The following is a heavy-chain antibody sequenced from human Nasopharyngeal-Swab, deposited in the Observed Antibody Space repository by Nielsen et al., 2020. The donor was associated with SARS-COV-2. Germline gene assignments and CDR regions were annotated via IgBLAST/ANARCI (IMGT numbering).Heavy chain of an antibody. CDR3: ARQPPMTYDFWSGYYSSDYGMDV. CDR2: IYYSGST. J-gene: IGHJ6*02. V-gene: IGHV4-39*01. D-gene: IGHD3-3*01. CDR1: GGSINSSSYY. Sequence: SETLSLTCTVSGGSINSSSYYWGWIRQPPGKGLEWIGSIYYSGSTYYNPSLKSRVTISVDTSKNQFSLKLSSVTAADTAVYYCARQPPMTYDFWSGYYSSDYGMDVWGQGTTATVSS.